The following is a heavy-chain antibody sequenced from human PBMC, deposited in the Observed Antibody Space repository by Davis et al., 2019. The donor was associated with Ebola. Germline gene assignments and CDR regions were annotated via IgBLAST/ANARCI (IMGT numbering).Heavy chain of an antibody. V-gene: IGHV6-1*01. J-gene: IGHJ4*02. CDR3: GRGWLRTGIDY. CDR2: TYYTSQWYN. CDR1: GDSVSSRGAA. Sequence: HSQTLSLTCAISGDSVSSRGAAWNWIMQSPSRGLEWLGRTYYTSQWYNDYAVSVKSRMTINPDTSKNQFSLKLNSVTPEDTAVYYCGRGWLRTGIDYWGQGTLVTVSS. D-gene: IGHD5-12*01.